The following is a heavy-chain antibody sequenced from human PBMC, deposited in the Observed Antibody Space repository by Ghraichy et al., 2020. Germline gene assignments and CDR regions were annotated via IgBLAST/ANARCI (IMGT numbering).Heavy chain of an antibody. CDR1: GDTFSNYT. D-gene: IGHD3-9*01. V-gene: IGHV1-69*04. Sequence: SVKVSCTASGDTFSNYTISWVRQAPGQGLEWMGRIIPIIGITHYAQRFQGRATITADKSTTTAYMQLNSLTSEDTAVYYCARELTHPFDYWGQGTLVTVSS. CDR3: ARELTHPFDY. J-gene: IGHJ4*02. CDR2: IIPIIGIT.